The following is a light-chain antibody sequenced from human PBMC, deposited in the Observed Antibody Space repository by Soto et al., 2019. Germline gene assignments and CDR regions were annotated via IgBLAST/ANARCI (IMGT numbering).Light chain of an antibody. J-gene: IGKJ5*01. CDR2: GAS. CDR1: QTFSNSF. Sequence: EIVFTQSPGTLSLSPGERATLSCRVSQTFSNSFLSWFQQIPGQAPRLLIYGASMRATGIPDRFSGSGSGTDFTLTISRLEPEDFAVYYCQQYGSSPITFGQGTRLEIK. CDR3: QQYGSSPIT. V-gene: IGKV3-20*01.